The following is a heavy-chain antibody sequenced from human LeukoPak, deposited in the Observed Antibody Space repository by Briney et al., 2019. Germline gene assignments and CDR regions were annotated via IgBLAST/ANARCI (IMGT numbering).Heavy chain of an antibody. CDR1: GYTFNNYY. CDR2: INPSGGGT. D-gene: IGHD6-19*01. V-gene: IGHV1-46*02. J-gene: IGHJ4*02. CDR3: ARQGAYSSAIGMGY. Sequence: ASVNVSCKASGYTFNNYYMYWVRQAPGQGLEWMGMINPSGGGTSYAQKFQGRVTMTRDTSTRTVYMEVSSLKPEDTAVYYCARQGAYSSAIGMGYWGQGTLVTVSS.